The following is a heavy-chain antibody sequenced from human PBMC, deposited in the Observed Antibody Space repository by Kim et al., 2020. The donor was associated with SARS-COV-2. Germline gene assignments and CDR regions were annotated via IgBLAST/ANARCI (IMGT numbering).Heavy chain of an antibody. CDR3: ASVGRITMVRGTYYGMDV. V-gene: IGHV3-21*01. Sequence: GGSLRLSCAASGFTFSSYSMNWVRQAPGKGLEWVSSISSSSSYIYYADSEKGRFTISRDNAKNSLYLQMNSLRAEDTAVYYCASVGRITMVRGTYYGMDVWGQGTTVTVSS. CDR1: GFTFSSYS. CDR2: ISSSSSYI. J-gene: IGHJ6*02. D-gene: IGHD3-10*01.